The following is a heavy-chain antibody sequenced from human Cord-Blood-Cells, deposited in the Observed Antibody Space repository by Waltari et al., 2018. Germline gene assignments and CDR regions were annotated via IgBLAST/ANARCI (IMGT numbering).Heavy chain of an antibody. CDR3: ARGAEGMSWYVDY. V-gene: IGHV4-59*01. D-gene: IGHD6-13*01. CDR1: GGSISSYY. CDR2: IYYSGST. J-gene: IGHJ4*02. Sequence: QVQLQESGPGLVKPSEPLSLTCTVSGGSISSYYWSWIRQPPGKGLEWIGYIYYSGSTNYNPSLKSRVTISVDTSKNQFSLKLSSVTAADTAVYYCARGAEGMSWYVDYWGQGTLVTVSS.